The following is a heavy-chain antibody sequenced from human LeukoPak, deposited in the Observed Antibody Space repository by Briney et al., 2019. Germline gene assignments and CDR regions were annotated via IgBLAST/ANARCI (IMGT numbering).Heavy chain of an antibody. D-gene: IGHD5-18*01. CDR1: GGSVSSGISY. CDR3: ARLHDGYRYGADY. V-gene: IGHV4-61*01. CDR2: ISDSGGS. Sequence: SETLSLTCSVSGGSVSSGISYWSWIRQPPGEGLEWIAYISDSGGSDYNPSLKSRVTISVDTSKNQFSLRLSPVTAADTAVYYCARLHDGYRYGADYWGQGTLVTAS. J-gene: IGHJ4*02.